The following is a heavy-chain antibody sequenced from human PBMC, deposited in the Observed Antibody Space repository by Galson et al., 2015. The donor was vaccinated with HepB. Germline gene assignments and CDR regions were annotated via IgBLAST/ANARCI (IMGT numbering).Heavy chain of an antibody. V-gene: IGHV3-30*04. CDR2: ISPGAGGNT. CDR3: AREGFSSGHAGIFDW. D-gene: IGHD3-22*01. J-gene: IGHJ4*02. Sequence: SLRLSCAASGLIFSNSVMLWVRQAPGKGLEWVALISPGAGGNTNYADSVRGRVTISRDNSKNKLFLGMHSLRAEDTAVYYCAREGFSSGHAGIFDWGGQGTLFPAYS. CDR1: GLIFSNSV.